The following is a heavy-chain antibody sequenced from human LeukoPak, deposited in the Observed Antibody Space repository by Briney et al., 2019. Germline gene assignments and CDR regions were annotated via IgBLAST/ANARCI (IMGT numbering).Heavy chain of an antibody. CDR3: VSFYETY. CDR2: INSDGSWT. D-gene: IGHD2/OR15-2a*01. CDR1: GRYW. V-gene: IGHV3-74*01. Sequence: GGSLRLSCAASGRYWMHWVRQAPGKGLVWVSYINSDGSWTSYADSVKGRFTISKDNAKNTVYLRMSNLRVEDTAVYYCVSFYETYWGRGTLVTVSS. J-gene: IGHJ4*02.